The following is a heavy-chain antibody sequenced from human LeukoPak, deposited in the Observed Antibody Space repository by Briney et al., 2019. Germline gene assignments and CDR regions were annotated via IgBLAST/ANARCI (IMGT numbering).Heavy chain of an antibody. Sequence: ASVKVSCKASGYTFTSYDINWVRQATGQGLEWMGWMNPNSGNTGYAQKFQGRVTMTRNTSIGTAYMELSSLRSEDTAVYYCARDVGYCSSTSCSGQFDWGQGTLVTVSS. D-gene: IGHD2-2*01. CDR3: ARDVGYCSSTSCSGQFD. CDR2: MNPNSGNT. V-gene: IGHV1-8*01. J-gene: IGHJ4*02. CDR1: GYTFTSYD.